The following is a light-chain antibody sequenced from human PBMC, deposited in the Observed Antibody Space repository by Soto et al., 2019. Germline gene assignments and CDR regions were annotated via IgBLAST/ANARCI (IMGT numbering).Light chain of an antibody. V-gene: IGLV2-8*01. CDR3: SSYAGNNNYV. J-gene: IGLJ1*01. Sequence: QSVLAQPPSASGSPGQSVTFSCTGTSSDIGDYNYVSWYQQHPSKAPKLMIYEVTKRPSGVPDRFSGSKSGNTASLTVSGLQADDGADYYCSSYAGNNNYVFGTGTKVTVL. CDR1: SSDIGDYNY. CDR2: EVT.